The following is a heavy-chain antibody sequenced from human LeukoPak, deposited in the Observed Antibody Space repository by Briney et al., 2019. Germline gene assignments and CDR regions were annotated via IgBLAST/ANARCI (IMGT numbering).Heavy chain of an antibody. Sequence: VSGPTLVNPTQTLTLTCTFSGFSLSTSGVGVGWIRQPPGKALEWLALIYRDDDKRYSPSLKSRLSITKDTSKNQVVLTMTNMDPVDRATYYCAHNPPGVSQFDYWGQGTLVTVSS. CDR3: AHNPPGVSQFDY. CDR2: IYRDDDK. D-gene: IGHD1-14*01. V-gene: IGHV2-5*02. J-gene: IGHJ4*02. CDR1: GFSLSTSGVG.